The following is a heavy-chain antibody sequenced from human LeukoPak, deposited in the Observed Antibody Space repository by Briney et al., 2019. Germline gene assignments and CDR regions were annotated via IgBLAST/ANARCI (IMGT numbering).Heavy chain of an antibody. D-gene: IGHD2-2*01. CDR2: INPNSGGT. J-gene: IGHJ4*02. Sequence: ASVKVSCKASGYTFTSYDINWVRQATGQGLEWMGWINPNSGGTNYAQKFQGRVTMTRDTSISTAYMELSRLRSDDTAVYYCARGLRGSPAFDYWGQGTLVTVSS. V-gene: IGHV1-2*02. CDR3: ARGLRGSPAFDY. CDR1: GYTFTSYD.